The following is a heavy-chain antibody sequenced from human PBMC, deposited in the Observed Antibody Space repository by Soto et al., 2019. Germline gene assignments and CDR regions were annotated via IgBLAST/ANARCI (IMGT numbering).Heavy chain of an antibody. D-gene: IGHD2-21*02. CDR1: GGPITSRTYS. CDR3: ARGRREVAYCGGDCYSGWFDP. V-gene: IGHV4-39*07. J-gene: IGHJ5*02. CDR2: INHSGST. Sequence: PSETLSLTCAVSGGPITSRTYSWGWIRQPPGKGLEWIGEINHSGSTNYNPSLKSRVTISVDTSKNQFSLKLSSVTAADTAVYYCARGRREVAYCGGDCYSGWFDPWGQGTLVTVSS.